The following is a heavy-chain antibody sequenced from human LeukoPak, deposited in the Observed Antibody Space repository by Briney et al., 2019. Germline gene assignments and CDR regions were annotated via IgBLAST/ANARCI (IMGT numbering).Heavy chain of an antibody. J-gene: IGHJ6*03. V-gene: IGHV3-23*01. CDR3: AKGSNSRYCSSTSCYTRHPYYYYYMDV. CDR2: ISGSGGST. CDR1: GFTFDDYA. Sequence: GGSLRLSCAASGFTFDDYAMHWVRQAPGKGLEWVSAISGSGGSTYYADSVKGRFTISRDNSKNTLYLQMNSLRAEDTAVYYCAKGSNSRYCSSTSCYTRHPYYYYYMDVWGKGTTVTVSS. D-gene: IGHD2-2*02.